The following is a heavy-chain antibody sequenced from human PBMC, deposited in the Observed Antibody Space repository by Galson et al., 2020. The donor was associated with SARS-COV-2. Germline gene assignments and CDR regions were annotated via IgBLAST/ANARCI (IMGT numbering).Heavy chain of an antibody. Sequence: GGSLRLSCPASGFTFGDYAMSWFRQAPGKGMEWEGFIRSKAYGGTTEYAASVKGRFTISRDDSKSIAYLQMNSLKTEDTAVYYCTRDLFTIFGYYYDMDVWGKGTTVTVSS. D-gene: IGHD3-3*01. V-gene: IGHV3-49*03. CDR2: IRSKAYGGTT. J-gene: IGHJ6*03. CDR3: TRDLFTIFGYYYDMDV. CDR1: GFTFGDYA.